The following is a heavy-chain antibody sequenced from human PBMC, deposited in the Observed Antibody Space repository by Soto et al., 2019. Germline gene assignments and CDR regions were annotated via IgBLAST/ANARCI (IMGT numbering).Heavy chain of an antibody. J-gene: IGHJ4*02. Sequence: QVQLVQSGAEVKKPGSSVKVSCKASGGTFRSYAISWVRQAPGQGLEWMGGIIPIFGTANYAQKFQGRVTMTADESTSTAYMELSSLRSEDTAVYDCARDREVGATKGGVEYWGQGTLVTVSS. D-gene: IGHD1-26*01. CDR1: GGTFRSYA. CDR3: ARDREVGATKGGVEY. V-gene: IGHV1-69*01. CDR2: IIPIFGTA.